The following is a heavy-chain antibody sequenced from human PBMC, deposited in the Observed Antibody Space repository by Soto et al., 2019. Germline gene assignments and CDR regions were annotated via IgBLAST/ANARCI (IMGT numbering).Heavy chain of an antibody. D-gene: IGHD6-13*01. CDR2: IYYSGST. CDR3: ARSIAAAGTGMN. Sequence: LSETLSLTCTVSGGSISSYYWSWIRQPPGKGLEWIGYIYYSGSTNYNPSLKSRVTISVDTSKNQFSLKLSSVTAADTAVYYCARSIAAAGTGMNWGQGTLVTVSS. V-gene: IGHV4-59*08. CDR1: GGSISSYY. J-gene: IGHJ4*02.